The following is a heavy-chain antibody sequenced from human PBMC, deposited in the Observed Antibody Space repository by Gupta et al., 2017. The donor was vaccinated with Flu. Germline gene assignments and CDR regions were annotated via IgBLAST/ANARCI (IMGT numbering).Heavy chain of an antibody. Sequence: QVQLVESGGGVVQPGRSLRLSCAASGFTFSSYGMHWVRQAPGKGLEWVAVIWYDGSNKYYADSVKGRFTISRDNSKNTLYLQMNSLRAEDTAVYYCARDESQYYDFWSGYPYDAFDIWGQGTMVTVSS. CDR1: GFTFSSYG. CDR3: ARDESQYYDFWSGYPYDAFDI. J-gene: IGHJ3*02. V-gene: IGHV3-33*01. D-gene: IGHD3-3*01. CDR2: IWYDGSNK.